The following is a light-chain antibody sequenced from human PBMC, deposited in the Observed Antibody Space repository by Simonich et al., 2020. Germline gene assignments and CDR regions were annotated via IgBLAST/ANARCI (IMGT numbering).Light chain of an antibody. Sequence: EIVLTQSPATLSLSPGERATLSCRASQSVSSYLAWYQQKPGQAPRLLIYDASNRATGTTAWCSGSASGTYFTLTSSSQEAEDFAVYYCQQRSNWYTFGQGTKLEIK. J-gene: IGKJ2*01. V-gene: IGKV3-11*01. CDR1: QSVSSY. CDR3: QQRSNWYT. CDR2: DAS.